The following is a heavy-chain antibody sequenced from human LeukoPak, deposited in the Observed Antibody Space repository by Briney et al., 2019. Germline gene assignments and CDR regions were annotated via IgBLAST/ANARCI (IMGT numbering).Heavy chain of an antibody. CDR1: GGTFSSYA. D-gene: IGHD2-15*01. J-gene: IGHJ5*02. V-gene: IGHV1-69*05. CDR2: IIPIFGTA. CDR3: ARVESLGYCTGGSCYSGWFDP. Sequence: SVKVSCKASGGTFSSYALSWVRQAPGQGLEWMGRIIPIFGTADYAQKFQDRVTITTDDSTSTPYMELSSLRSEDTAVYYCARVESLGYCTGGSCYSGWFDPWGQGTLVTVSS.